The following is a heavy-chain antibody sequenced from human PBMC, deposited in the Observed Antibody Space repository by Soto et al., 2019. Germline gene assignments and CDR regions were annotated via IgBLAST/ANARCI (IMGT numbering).Heavy chain of an antibody. V-gene: IGHV3-33*01. J-gene: IGHJ4*02. Sequence: GGSLRLSCAASGFTFSSYGMHWVRQAPGKGLEWVAVIWYDGSNKYYADSVKGRFTISRDNSKNTLYLQMNSLRADDTAVYYCAREQNYGVNDYSGQGTLVTVST. CDR2: IWYDGSNK. D-gene: IGHD4-17*01. CDR3: AREQNYGVNDY. CDR1: GFTFSSYG.